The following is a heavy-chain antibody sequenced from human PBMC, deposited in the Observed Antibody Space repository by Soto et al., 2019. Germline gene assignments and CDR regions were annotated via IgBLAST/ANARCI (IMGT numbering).Heavy chain of an antibody. CDR1: GYTFTSYG. J-gene: IGHJ5*02. D-gene: IGHD5-12*01. Sequence: ASVKVSCKASGYTFTSYGISWVRQAPGQGLEWMGLLIPYNGDRIYAQKFQGRVILTTDTATNTAYMELGSLRSDDTAVYYCVRDASSGYRGWWDPWGQGTLVTVSS. CDR2: LIPYNGDR. CDR3: VRDASSGYRGWWDP. V-gene: IGHV1-18*01.